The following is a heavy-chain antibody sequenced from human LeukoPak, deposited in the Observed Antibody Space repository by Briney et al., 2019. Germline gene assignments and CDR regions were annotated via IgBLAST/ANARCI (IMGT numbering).Heavy chain of an antibody. D-gene: IGHD3-16*02. CDR1: GFTFSSYA. J-gene: IGHJ3*02. Sequence: GGSLRLSCAASGFTFSSYAMSWVRQAPGGELEWVSAISGSGGSTYYADSVKGRFTISRDNSKNTLYLQMNSLRAEDTAVYYCAKDPIMITFGGVIVPAAFDIWGQGTMVTVSS. V-gene: IGHV3-23*01. CDR3: AKDPIMITFGGVIVPAAFDI. CDR2: ISGSGGST.